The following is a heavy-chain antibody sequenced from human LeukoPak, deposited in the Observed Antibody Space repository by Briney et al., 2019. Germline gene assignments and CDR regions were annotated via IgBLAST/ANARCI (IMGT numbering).Heavy chain of an antibody. V-gene: IGHV4-39*07. CDR3: ARVRCSGGSCYAYYYYYYMDV. D-gene: IGHD2-15*01. CDR2: IYYSGST. Sequence: SETLSLTCTVSGGSISSSSYYWGWIRQPPGKGLEWIGSIYYSGSTYYNPSLKSRVTISVDTSKNPFSLKMSSVTAADTAVYYCARVRCSGGSCYAYYYYYYMDVWGKGTTVTVSS. CDR1: GGSISSSSYY. J-gene: IGHJ6*03.